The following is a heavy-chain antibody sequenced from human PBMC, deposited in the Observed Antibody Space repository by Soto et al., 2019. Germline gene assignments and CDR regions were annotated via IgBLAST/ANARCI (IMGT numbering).Heavy chain of an antibody. J-gene: IGHJ2*01. Sequence: SETLSLTCTVSGGSISSYYWSWIRQPPGKGLEWIGYIYYSGSPNYSPSLESRVTISEDTSQNQFSLKLSSVPAPDTAIYYCAGGRDDYNGWYFDLWGRGTLVPVSS. CDR2: IYYSGSP. CDR1: GGSISSYY. D-gene: IGHD4-4*01. CDR3: AGGRDDYNGWYFDL. V-gene: IGHV4-59*01.